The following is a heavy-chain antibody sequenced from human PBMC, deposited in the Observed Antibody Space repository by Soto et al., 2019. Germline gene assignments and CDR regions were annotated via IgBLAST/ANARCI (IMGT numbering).Heavy chain of an antibody. CDR2: IIPVYGTV. V-gene: IGHV1-69*14. CDR1: GGTFGHNG. Sequence: QVQPVQSGTEVTQPGSSVQVSCKLSGGTFGHNGISWVRQVPGQGLEWLGGIIPVYGTVNYALKFLGKVSITADKSTSTAYIEVSGLSPEDTGLYFCARDGGVTGMTTIFDYWGQGALSDVSS. CDR3: ARDGGVTGMTTIFDY. D-gene: IGHD2-8*02. J-gene: IGHJ4*02.